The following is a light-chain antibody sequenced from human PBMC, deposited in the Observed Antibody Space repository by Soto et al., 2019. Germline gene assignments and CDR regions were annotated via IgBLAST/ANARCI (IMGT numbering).Light chain of an antibody. CDR3: QQYGSSGT. J-gene: IGKJ1*01. Sequence: EIVLTQSQGKMSLSPGERATLSCRASQSVSNNYLAWYQQKPGQAPRLLIYGASNRATGIPDRFSGSGSGTDFTLTISRLEPEDFAVYYCQQYGSSGTFGQGTKVAIK. CDR1: QSVSNNY. V-gene: IGKV3-20*01. CDR2: GAS.